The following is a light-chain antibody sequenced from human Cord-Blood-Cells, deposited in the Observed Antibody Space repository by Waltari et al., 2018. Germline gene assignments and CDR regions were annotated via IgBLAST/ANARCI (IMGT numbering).Light chain of an antibody. J-gene: IGKJ3*01. V-gene: IGKV1-5*01. Sequence: DIQMTQSPSTLSASVGDRVTITCRASQSISSWLAWYQQKPGKAPKLLIYDASSLESGVPSRFSGSGSDTEFSLPISSLQPDDFATYYCQQYNSYIFTFGPGTKVDIK. CDR3: QQYNSYIFT. CDR1: QSISSW. CDR2: DAS.